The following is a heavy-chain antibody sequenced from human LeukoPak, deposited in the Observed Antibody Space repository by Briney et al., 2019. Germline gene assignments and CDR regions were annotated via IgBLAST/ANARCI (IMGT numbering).Heavy chain of an antibody. V-gene: IGHV4-59*01. J-gene: IGHJ6*03. CDR2: ISYSGST. Sequence: PSETLSLTCTVSGASISGYYWSWIRQPPGKGLEWIGYISYSGSTNYNPSLRSRVTISVDTSTNQFSLKLSSVTAADTAVYYCARGICGGDFLTYYFYHMDVWGKGTTVTVSS. D-gene: IGHD2-21*02. CDR3: ARGICGGDFLTYYFYHMDV. CDR1: GASISGYY.